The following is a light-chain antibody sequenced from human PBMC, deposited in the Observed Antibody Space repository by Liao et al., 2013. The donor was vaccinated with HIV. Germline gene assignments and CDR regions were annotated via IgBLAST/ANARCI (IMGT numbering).Light chain of an antibody. V-gene: IGLV3-21*04. CDR2: NDR. CDR1: NIGNKG. CDR3: QVWDASGDHSVV. J-gene: IGLJ2*01. Sequence: SYVLTQPPSLSVAPGETAKITCGGDNIGNKGVHWYQQKPGQAPLLVMYNDRDRPSGIPERFSGSNSGNTATLTISRVEAGDEADYHCQVWDASGDHSVVFGGGTKLTVL.